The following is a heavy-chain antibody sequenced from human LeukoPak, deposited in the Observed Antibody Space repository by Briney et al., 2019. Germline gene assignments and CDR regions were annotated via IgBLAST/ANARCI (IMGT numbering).Heavy chain of an antibody. V-gene: IGHV3-30*02. Sequence: SGGSLRLSCEASGFTFSHFGMHWVRQAPGKGLEWVAFIRYDGSDKSYADSVKGRFTISRDNFENTLYLQTNSLRGEDTAVYYCAKDGVGTSGWRTWGQGTLVTVSS. CDR2: IRYDGSDK. J-gene: IGHJ4*02. D-gene: IGHD6-19*01. CDR3: AKDGVGTSGWRT. CDR1: GFTFSHFG.